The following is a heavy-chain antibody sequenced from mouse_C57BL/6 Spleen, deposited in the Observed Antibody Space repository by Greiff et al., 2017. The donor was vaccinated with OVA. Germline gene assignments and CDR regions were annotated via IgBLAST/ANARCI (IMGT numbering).Heavy chain of an antibody. CDR1: GYALSSSW. D-gene: IGHD1-1*01. CDR2: IYPGDGDT. CDR3: ARRDSYYYGSSYGYFDY. J-gene: IGHJ2*01. V-gene: IGHV1-82*01. Sequence: QVQLQQSGPELVKPGASVKISCKASGYALSSSWMNWVKQRPGKGLEWIGRIYPGDGDTNYNGKFKGKATLTAAKSSSTAYMQLSSLTSEDSAVYFCARRDSYYYGSSYGYFDYWGQGTTLTVSS.